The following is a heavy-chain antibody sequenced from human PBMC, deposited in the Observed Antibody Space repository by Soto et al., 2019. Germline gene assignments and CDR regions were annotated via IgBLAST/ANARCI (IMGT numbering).Heavy chain of an antibody. J-gene: IGHJ5*02. V-gene: IGHV2-5*01. CDR1: GFSLSTSEVG. CDR2: IFWNDDE. D-gene: IGHD3-3*02. CDR3: AHSRAFDWFDP. Sequence: SGPTLVNPTQTLTLTCTFSGFSLSTSEVGVGWIRQPPGKALEWLALIFWNDDERYSPSLKSRLTITKDISKNQVVLTMTNMDPVDTATYYCAHSRAFDWFDPWGQGTLVTVSS.